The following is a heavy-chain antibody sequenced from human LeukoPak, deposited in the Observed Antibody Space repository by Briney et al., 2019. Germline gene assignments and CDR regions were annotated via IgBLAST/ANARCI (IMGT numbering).Heavy chain of an antibody. J-gene: IGHJ4*02. Sequence: PGGSLRLSCAASGFTFSSYWMTWVRQAPGKGLEWVANIKQDGSKKDYVDSVKGRFTIFRDNAKDSLYLQMNSLRVEDTAVYYCARGVGDNGTLGYWGRGTMVAVSS. CDR2: IKQDGSKK. CDR1: GFTFSSYW. D-gene: IGHD4-17*01. CDR3: ARGVGDNGTLGY. V-gene: IGHV3-7*01.